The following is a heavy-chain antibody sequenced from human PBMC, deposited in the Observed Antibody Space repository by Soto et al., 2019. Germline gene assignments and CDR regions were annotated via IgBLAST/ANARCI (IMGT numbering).Heavy chain of an antibody. CDR3: ARDLRKFYYFDS. J-gene: IGHJ4*02. V-gene: IGHV3-30-3*01. CDR1: GLTFNTQA. CDR2: ISYDGSKI. D-gene: IGHD4-17*01. Sequence: GSLRLSCAASGLTFNTQAMHWVLQAPCKGLEWVAVISYDGSKIYYADSVKGRFTISRDNSKNTLYLQMNSLRAEDTAVYYCARDLRKFYYFDSWGQGTQVTVSS.